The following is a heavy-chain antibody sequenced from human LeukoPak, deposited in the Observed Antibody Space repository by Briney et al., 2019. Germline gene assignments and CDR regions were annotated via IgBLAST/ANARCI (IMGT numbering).Heavy chain of an antibody. CDR3: VRRSIAVTGTSYYYFDY. V-gene: IGHV5-51*01. CDR1: GYSFTRYW. D-gene: IGHD6-19*01. J-gene: IGHJ4*02. Sequence: GESLKISCKGSGYSFTRYWIGWVRQMPGKGLEWLGIIYPGDSDTRYSPSFQGQVTISADKSISTAYLQWSSLKASDTAMYYCVRRSIAVTGTSYYYFDYWGQGTLVTVSS. CDR2: IYPGDSDT.